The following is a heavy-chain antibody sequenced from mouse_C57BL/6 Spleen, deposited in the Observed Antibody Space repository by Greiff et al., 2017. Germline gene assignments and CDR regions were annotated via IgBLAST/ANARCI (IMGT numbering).Heavy chain of an antibody. J-gene: IGHJ4*01. CDR3: ARDQKRRVAGGYAMDY. V-gene: IGHV5-4*01. CDR1: GFTFSSYA. D-gene: IGHD1-1*01. Sequence: EVHLVESGGGLVKPGGSLKLSCAASGFTFSSYAMSWVRQTPEKRLEWVATISDGGSYTYYPDNVKGRFTISRDNAKNNLYLQMSHLKSEDTAMYYCARDQKRRVAGGYAMDYWGQGTSVTVSS. CDR2: ISDGGSYT.